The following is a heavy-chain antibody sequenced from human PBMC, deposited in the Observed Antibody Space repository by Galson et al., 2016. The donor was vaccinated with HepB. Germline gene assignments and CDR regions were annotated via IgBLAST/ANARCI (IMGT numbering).Heavy chain of an antibody. CDR3: AKDGRIYCSSASCHDHFHY. J-gene: IGHJ4*02. D-gene: IGHD2-2*01. CDR2: ITYDGSNA. CDR1: GYTFSSYG. Sequence: SLRLSCAASGYTFSSYGMHWVRQAPGKGLEWVAFITYDGSNAKYADSVQGRFTISRDNSKKTLYLQMNNLRAEDTAVYYCAKDGRIYCSSASCHDHFHYWGQGTLVTVSS. V-gene: IGHV3-30*18.